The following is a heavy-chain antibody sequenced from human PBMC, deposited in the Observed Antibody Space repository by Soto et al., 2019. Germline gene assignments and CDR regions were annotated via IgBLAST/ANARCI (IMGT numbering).Heavy chain of an antibody. J-gene: IGHJ4*02. CDR2: ISSSSTNT. Sequence: GGSLRLSCAGSDFVFSNYSMNWVRQAPGRGLEWVSYISSSSTNTYYAASVRGRSTISRDNAKNSLFLRMISLKDEDTAVYYCTRGTKGGSPPLWGRGTLVTVSS. CDR1: DFVFSNYS. D-gene: IGHD1-7*01. V-gene: IGHV3-48*02. CDR3: TRGTKGGSPPL.